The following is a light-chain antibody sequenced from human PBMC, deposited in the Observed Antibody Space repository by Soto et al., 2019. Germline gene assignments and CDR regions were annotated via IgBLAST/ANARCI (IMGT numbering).Light chain of an antibody. CDR1: QSVSSY. CDR2: GAS. V-gene: IGKV3-20*01. Sequence: EIVLTQSPAPLSLSPGERATLSCRASQSVSSYLAWYQQKPGQAPRLLIYGASSRATGIPDRFSGSWSGTDCTLTINRLEPEDVAVYYCQQYGTSLRTFGQGTKVDIK. J-gene: IGKJ1*01. CDR3: QQYGTSLRT.